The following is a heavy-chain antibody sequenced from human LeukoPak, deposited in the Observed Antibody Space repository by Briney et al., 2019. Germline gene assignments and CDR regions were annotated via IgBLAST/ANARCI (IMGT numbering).Heavy chain of an antibody. V-gene: IGHV3-15*01. CDR1: GFTFSNAW. CDR2: IKSKTDGGST. Sequence: GGSLRLSCAASGFTFSNAWMNWVRQAPGKGLEWVGRIKSKTDGGSTDYAAPVKGRFTISRDDSKNTLYLQMNSLKTEDTAVYYCTTEPSGYYRVYYWGQGTLVTVSS. CDR3: TTEPSGYYRVYY. D-gene: IGHD3-22*01. J-gene: IGHJ4*02.